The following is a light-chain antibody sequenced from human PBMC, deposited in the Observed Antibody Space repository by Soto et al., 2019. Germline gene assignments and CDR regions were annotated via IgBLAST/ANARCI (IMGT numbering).Light chain of an antibody. V-gene: IGKV3-20*01. CDR2: GTS. CDR1: ETVATN. CDR3: QQYTTSSWT. Sequence: EVVMTQSPATLSVSPGERAALSCRASETVATNLAWYQQKPGQAPRVLIYGTSSRPTGIPDRFSGSGSGTDFTLTISRLEPEDFAVYYCQQYTTSSWTFGQGTKVDIK. J-gene: IGKJ1*01.